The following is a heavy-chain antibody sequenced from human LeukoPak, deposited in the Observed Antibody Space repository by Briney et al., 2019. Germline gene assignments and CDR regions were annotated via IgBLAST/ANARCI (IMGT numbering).Heavy chain of an antibody. CDR3: AKDQGTTYYYDSSGYRSFDY. D-gene: IGHD3-22*01. CDR1: GFTFSSYG. V-gene: IGHV3-30*18. J-gene: IGHJ4*02. CDR2: ISYDGSNK. Sequence: PGGSLRLSCAASGFTFSSYGMHWVRQAPGKGLEWVAVISYDGSNKYYADSVKGRFTISRDNSKNTLYLQMNSLRAEDTAVYYCAKDQGTTYYYDSSGYRSFDYWGQGTLVTVSS.